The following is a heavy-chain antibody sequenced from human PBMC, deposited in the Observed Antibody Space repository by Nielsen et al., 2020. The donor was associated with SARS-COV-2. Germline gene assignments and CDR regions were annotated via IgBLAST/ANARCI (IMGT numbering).Heavy chain of an antibody. V-gene: IGHV1-2*04. CDR2: INPNSGGT. Sequence: ASVKVSCKASGYTFTGYYMHWVRQAPGQGLEWMGWINPNSGGTNYAQKIQGWVTMTRDTSISTAYMELSRLRSDDTAVYYCATDYGDYGAFDYWGQGTLVTVSS. J-gene: IGHJ4*02. D-gene: IGHD4-17*01. CDR1: GYTFTGYY. CDR3: ATDYGDYGAFDY.